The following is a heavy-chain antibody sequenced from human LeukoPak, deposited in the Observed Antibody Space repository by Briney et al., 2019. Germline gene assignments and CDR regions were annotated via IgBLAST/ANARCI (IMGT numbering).Heavy chain of an antibody. CDR2: IYHSGST. CDR1: GYSISSGYY. D-gene: IGHD2-15*01. Sequence: SETLSLTCAVSGYSISSGYYWGWIRQPPGKGLEWIGSIYHSGSTNYNPSLKSRVTISVDTSKNQFSLKLSSVTAADTAVYYCARVRTRYCSGGSCRPFDYWGQGTLVTVSS. V-gene: IGHV4-38-2*01. CDR3: ARVRTRYCSGGSCRPFDY. J-gene: IGHJ4*02.